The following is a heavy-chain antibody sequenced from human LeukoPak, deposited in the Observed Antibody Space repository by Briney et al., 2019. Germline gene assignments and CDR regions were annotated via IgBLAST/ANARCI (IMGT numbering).Heavy chain of an antibody. V-gene: IGHV3-23*01. CDR1: GFTFSSYA. CDR3: AKIGGSYGYSEYYFDY. J-gene: IGHJ4*02. Sequence: GGSLRLSCAASGFTFSSYAMSWVRQAPGMGLEWVSAISGSGGSTYYADSVKGRFIISRDNSKNTLYLQMNSLRAEDTAVYYCAKIGGSYGYSEYYFDYWGQGTPVTVSS. CDR2: ISGSGGST. D-gene: IGHD5-18*01.